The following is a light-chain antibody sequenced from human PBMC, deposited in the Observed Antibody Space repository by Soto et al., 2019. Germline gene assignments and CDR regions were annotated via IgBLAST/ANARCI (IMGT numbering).Light chain of an antibody. CDR2: GNT. CDR1: SSSIGADYE. CDR3: QSYDSTLKGCV. J-gene: IGLJ1*01. Sequence: QSVLTQPPSVSGAPGQRVTISCTGGSSSIGADYEVHWYQQLPGTAPKLLIYGNTNRPSGVPDRFSGSKSGSSASLAITGLQAEDETEYYCQSYDSTLKGCVFGTGTKLTVL. V-gene: IGLV1-40*01.